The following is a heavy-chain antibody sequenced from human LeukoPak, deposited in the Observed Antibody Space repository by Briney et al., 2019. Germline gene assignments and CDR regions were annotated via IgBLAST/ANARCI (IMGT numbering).Heavy chain of an antibody. J-gene: IGHJ3*02. CDR2: INHSGST. CDR3: ARSPPYYDILTRGAFDI. Sequence: SETLSLTCAVYGGSFSGYYWSWVRQPPGKGLEWIGEINHSGSTNYNPSLKSRVTISVDTSKNQFSLKLSSVTAADTAVYYCARSPPYYDILTRGAFDIWGQGTMVTVSS. V-gene: IGHV4-34*01. CDR1: GGSFSGYY. D-gene: IGHD3-9*01.